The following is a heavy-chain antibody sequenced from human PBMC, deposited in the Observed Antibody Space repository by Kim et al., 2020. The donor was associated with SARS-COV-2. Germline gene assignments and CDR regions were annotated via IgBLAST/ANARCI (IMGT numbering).Heavy chain of an antibody. CDR1: GYTFTSYG. D-gene: IGHD2-21*02. CDR3: ARPSGYCGGDCYPDY. J-gene: IGHJ4*02. CDR2: ISAYNGNT. V-gene: IGHV1-18*01. Sequence: ASVKVSCKASGYTFTSYGISWVRQAPGQGLEWMGWISAYNGNTNYAQKLQGRVTMTTDTSTSTAYMELRSLRSDDTAVYYCARPSGYCGGDCYPDYWGQGTLVTVSS.